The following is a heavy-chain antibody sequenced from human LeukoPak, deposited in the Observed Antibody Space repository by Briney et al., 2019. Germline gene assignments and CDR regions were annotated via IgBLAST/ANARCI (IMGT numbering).Heavy chain of an antibody. CDR3: ARGRLPSTVLAPLDY. D-gene: IGHD4/OR15-4a*01. CDR1: GGSINSNY. CDR2: IYYSGST. Sequence: SETLSLTCTVSGGSINSNYWSWIRQPPGKGLEWIGYIYYSGSTNYNPSLKSRVTISVDASKNQFSLRLSSVTAADTAVYYCARGRLPSTVLAPLDYWGQGTLVTVSS. V-gene: IGHV4-59*01. J-gene: IGHJ4*02.